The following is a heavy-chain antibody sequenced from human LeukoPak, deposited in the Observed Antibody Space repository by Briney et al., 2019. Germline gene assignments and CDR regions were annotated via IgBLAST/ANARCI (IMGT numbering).Heavy chain of an antibody. CDR2: IIPILGIA. D-gene: IGHD5-12*01. CDR3: ARVVGGYEPFFDY. J-gene: IGHJ4*02. Sequence: ASVKVSCKASGGTFSSYAISWVRQAPGQGLEWMGRIIPILGIANYAQKFQGRVTITADKSTSTAYMELSSLRSEDTAVYYCARVVGGYEPFFDYWGQGTLVTVSS. V-gene: IGHV1-69*04. CDR1: GGTFSSYA.